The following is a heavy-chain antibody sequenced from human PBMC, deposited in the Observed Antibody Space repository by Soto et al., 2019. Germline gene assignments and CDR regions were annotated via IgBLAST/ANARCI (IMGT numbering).Heavy chain of an antibody. Sequence: EVQLVESGGGLVQPGGSLRLSCAASGFTFSSYWMSWVRQAPGKGLEWVANIKQDGSEKYYVDSVKGRFTISRDNAKNTLYLQMNSLRAEDTAVYYCARDRGKKYYDILTGYYNVPWFDPWGQGTLVTVSS. CDR3: ARDRGKKYYDILTGYYNVPWFDP. V-gene: IGHV3-7*05. CDR1: GFTFSSYW. J-gene: IGHJ5*02. D-gene: IGHD3-9*01. CDR2: IKQDGSEK.